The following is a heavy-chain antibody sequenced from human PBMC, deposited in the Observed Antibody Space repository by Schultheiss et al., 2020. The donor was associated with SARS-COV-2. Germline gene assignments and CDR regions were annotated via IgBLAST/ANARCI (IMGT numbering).Heavy chain of an antibody. V-gene: IGHV4-4*07. CDR3: AKVGSGALEN. CDR1: GGSISSYY. Sequence: SETLSLTCTVSGGSISSYYWTWVRQPAGKGLEWIGRVYPSGSTNYNPSLKSRVTISSDTSKNQFSLTLTSVTAADTAVYYCAKVGSGALENWGQGTLVTVSS. D-gene: IGHD6-19*01. CDR2: VYPSGST. J-gene: IGHJ4*02.